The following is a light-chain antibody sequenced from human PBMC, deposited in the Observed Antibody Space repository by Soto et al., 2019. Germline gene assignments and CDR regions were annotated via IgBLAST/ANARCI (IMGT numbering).Light chain of an antibody. Sequence: DIVMTQSPDSLAVSLGERATINCRSSQSVLYSSDNKNYFAWYQQKPGQPPQLLINWASTRESGVPDRFSGSGSGTDFTLTISNLQAEDVAVYYCQQYHSFPVTFGGGTKVEIK. J-gene: IGKJ4*01. CDR1: QSVLYSSDNKNY. V-gene: IGKV4-1*01. CDR3: QQYHSFPVT. CDR2: WAS.